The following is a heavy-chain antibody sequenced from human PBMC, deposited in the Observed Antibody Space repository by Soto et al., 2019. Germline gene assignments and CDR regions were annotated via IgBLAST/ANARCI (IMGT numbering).Heavy chain of an antibody. CDR2: IRSKANSYAT. V-gene: IGHV3-73*01. CDR3: TRHDAVRGVIDLDYYGMDV. Sequence: GGSLRLSCAASGFTFSGSAMHWVRQASGKGLEWVGRIRSKANSYATAYAASVKGRFTISRDDSKNTAYLQMNSLKTEDTGVYYCTRHDAVRGVIDLDYYGMDVWGQGTTVTVSS. CDR1: GFTFSGSA. D-gene: IGHD3-10*01. J-gene: IGHJ6*02.